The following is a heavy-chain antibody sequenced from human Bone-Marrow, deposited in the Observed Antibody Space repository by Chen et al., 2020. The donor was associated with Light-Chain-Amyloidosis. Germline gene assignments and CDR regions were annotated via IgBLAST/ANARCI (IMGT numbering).Heavy chain of an antibody. CDR2: SSTSSSYI. Sequence: EVQLVESVGGLVKPGGSLRLSCAASGFTFGRHSMHWVRQAPGKGLEWVSSSSTSSSYIHYADSMKGRCTISRDNAKNARFLQMNRLRAEDTAVYYCVREVYDYNYGASYYYYSMDVWGQGTTVTVSS. CDR1: GFTFGRHS. CDR3: VREVYDYNYGASYYYYSMDV. V-gene: IGHV3-21*02. D-gene: IGHD5-18*01. J-gene: IGHJ6*02.